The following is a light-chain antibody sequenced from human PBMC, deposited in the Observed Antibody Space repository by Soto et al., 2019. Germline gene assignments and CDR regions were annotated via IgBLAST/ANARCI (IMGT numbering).Light chain of an antibody. V-gene: IGLV2-18*02. CDR2: DVN. CDR1: SSDIGAYNR. Sequence: QSALTQPPSVSGSPGQSVAISCTGTSSDIGAYNRVSWYQQPPGTAPKLMIYDVNNRPSGVPDRFSGSKSGNTASLTISGLQADEEADYYCSSFTSSNTYVFGTGTKVTVL. CDR3: SSFTSSNTYV. J-gene: IGLJ1*01.